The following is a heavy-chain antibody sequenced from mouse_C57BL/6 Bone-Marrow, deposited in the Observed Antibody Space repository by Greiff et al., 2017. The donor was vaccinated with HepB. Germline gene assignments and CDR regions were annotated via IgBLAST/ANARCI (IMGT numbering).Heavy chain of an antibody. CDR3: AREGDYDYEVWYFDV. D-gene: IGHD2-4*01. CDR2: IDPSDSYT. Sequence: QVQLQQPGAELVKPGASVKLSCKASGYTFTSYWMQWVKQRPGQGLEWIGEIDPSDSYTNYNQKFKGKATLTVDTSSSTAYMQLSSLTSEDSAVYYCAREGDYDYEVWYFDVWGTGTTVTVSS. V-gene: IGHV1-50*01. CDR1: GYTFTSYW. J-gene: IGHJ1*03.